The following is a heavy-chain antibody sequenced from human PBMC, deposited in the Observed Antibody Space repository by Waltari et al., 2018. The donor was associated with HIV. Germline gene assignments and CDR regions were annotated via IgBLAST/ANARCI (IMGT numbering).Heavy chain of an antibody. V-gene: IGHV1-69*01. CDR1: GGTFSGFA. CDR3: RRFPYCLTTSCYNDVQHSDMDV. CDR2: SIPLFDTT. D-gene: IGHD2-2*02. Sequence: QVQLVQSGAEVKKPGSSVKVSCKASGGTFSGFALNWVRQAPGQGLEWMGGSIPLFDTTHYAQRFQGRVTITADESATTAYMALTSLTSDDTAVYYCRRFPYCLTTSCYNDVQHSDMDVWGQGTTVIVSS. J-gene: IGHJ6*02.